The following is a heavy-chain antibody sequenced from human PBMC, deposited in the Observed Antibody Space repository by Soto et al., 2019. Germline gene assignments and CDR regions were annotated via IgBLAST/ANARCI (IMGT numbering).Heavy chain of an antibody. J-gene: IGHJ6*02. CDR3: ATKGGFDFWSCYPPLEGMDV. Sequence: ASVKVSCKVSGYTLTELSMHWVRQAPGKGLEWMGGFDPEDGETIYAQKFQGRVTMTEDTSTDTAYMELSSLRSEDTAVYYCATKGGFDFWSCYPPLEGMDVRGQGTTVTVSS. V-gene: IGHV1-24*01. CDR1: GYTLTELS. D-gene: IGHD3-3*01. CDR2: FDPEDGET.